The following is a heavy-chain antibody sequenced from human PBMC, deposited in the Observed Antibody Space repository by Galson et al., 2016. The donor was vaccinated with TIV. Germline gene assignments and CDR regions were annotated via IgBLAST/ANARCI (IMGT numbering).Heavy chain of an antibody. CDR2: IDWDDDK. CDR1: GFSLPTSQMC. D-gene: IGHD2-15*01. Sequence: PALVTPPQTLTLTCTFSGFSLPTSQMCVNWIRQSPGKALEWLARIDWDDDKFYITSLKTRLTISKDTSKNQVVLTMTNKDPMDTGTYYCARGVGKRDFYGLDVWGQGTTVTVPS. CDR3: ARGVGKRDFYGLDV. J-gene: IGHJ6*02. V-gene: IGHV2-70*17.